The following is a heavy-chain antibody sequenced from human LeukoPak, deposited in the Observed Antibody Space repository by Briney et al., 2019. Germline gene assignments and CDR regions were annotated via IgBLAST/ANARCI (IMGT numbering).Heavy chain of an antibody. D-gene: IGHD2-2*01. CDR2: ISSSSSTI. CDR1: GFTFSSYS. Sequence: QSGGSLRLSCAASGFTFSSYSMNWVRQAPGKGLEWVSYISSSSSTIYYADSVKGRFTISRDNAKNSLYLQMNSLRAEDTAVYYCARPKIPASQDFDYWGQGTLVSVSS. V-gene: IGHV3-48*01. J-gene: IGHJ4*02. CDR3: ARPKIPASQDFDY.